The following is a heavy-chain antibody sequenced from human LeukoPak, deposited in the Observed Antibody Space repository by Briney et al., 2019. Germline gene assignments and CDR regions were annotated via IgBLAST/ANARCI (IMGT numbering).Heavy chain of an antibody. V-gene: IGHV4-39*01. D-gene: IGHD2-15*01. J-gene: IGHJ5*02. CDR3: ARSLAALYNWFDP. CDR1: GGSISGSNYY. Sequence: PSETLSLTCTVSGGSISGSNYYWGWIRQPPGKGLEWIGSIYYSGTTYYNLSLKSRVTISVDTSKNQFSLKMSSVTAADTAVYYCARSLAALYNWFDPWGQGTLVTVSS. CDR2: IYYSGTT.